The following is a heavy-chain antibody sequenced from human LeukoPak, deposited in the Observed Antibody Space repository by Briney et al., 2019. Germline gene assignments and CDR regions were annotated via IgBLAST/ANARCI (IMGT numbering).Heavy chain of an antibody. CDR2: ISSSSSTI. CDR3: AKRLALTTRAVDY. V-gene: IGHV3-48*01. Sequence: GGSLRLSCAASGFTFSSYSMNWVRQAPGKGLEWVSYISSSSSTIYYADSVKGRFTISRDNAKNSLYLQMNSLRAEDTAVYYCAKRLALTTRAVDYWGQGTLVTVSS. D-gene: IGHD4-17*01. CDR1: GFTFSSYS. J-gene: IGHJ4*02.